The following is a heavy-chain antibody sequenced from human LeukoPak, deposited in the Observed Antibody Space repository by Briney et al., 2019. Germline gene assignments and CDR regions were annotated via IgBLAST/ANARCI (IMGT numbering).Heavy chain of an antibody. CDR1: GGSFSGYY. CDR3: ASRDTAMANRN. V-gene: IGHV4-34*01. D-gene: IGHD5-18*01. Sequence: PSETLSLTCAVSGGSFSGYYWSWIRQPPGKGLEWIGEINHSGSTNYNPSLKSRVTISVDTSKNQFSLKLSAVTAADTAVYYCASRDTAMANRNWGQGTLVTVSS. J-gene: IGHJ4*02. CDR2: INHSGST.